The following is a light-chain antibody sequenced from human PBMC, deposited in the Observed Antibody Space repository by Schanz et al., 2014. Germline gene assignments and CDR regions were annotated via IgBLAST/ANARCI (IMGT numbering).Light chain of an antibody. V-gene: IGLV2-14*03. J-gene: IGLJ2*01. Sequence: QSALTQPASVSGSPGQSITISCTGTSSDVGGYDYVSWYQQHPGKAPKLMIYDVNNRPSGVSHRFSGSKSGTTASLTISDLQAEEEADYYCSSFTSSSSCLFGGGTKLTVL. CDR1: SSDVGGYDY. CDR3: SSFTSSSSCL. CDR2: DVN.